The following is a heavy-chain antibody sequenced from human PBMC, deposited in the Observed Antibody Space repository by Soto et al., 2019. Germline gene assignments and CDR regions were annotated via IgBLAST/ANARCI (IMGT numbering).Heavy chain of an antibody. Sequence: ASVKVSCKASGYTFTGYYMHWVRQAPGQGLEWMGWINPNSGGTNYAQKFQGRVTMTRDTSISTAYMELSRLRSDDTAVYYCARTSGRYYDSSGYLGYCGQGTLVTVSS. CDR2: INPNSGGT. CDR3: ARTSGRYYDSSGYLGY. CDR1: GYTFTGYY. D-gene: IGHD3-22*01. J-gene: IGHJ4*02. V-gene: IGHV1-2*02.